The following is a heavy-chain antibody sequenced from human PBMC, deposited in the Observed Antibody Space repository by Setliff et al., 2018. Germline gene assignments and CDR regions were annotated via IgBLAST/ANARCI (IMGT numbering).Heavy chain of an antibody. Sequence: GGSLRLSCAASGFTFNTYWMHCFRQAPGKGLVWFSHINSDGSGTSYADSVKGRFTISRDNAKNTLYLQMNSLRAENTAVFYCVAVRWNYPTVWGQGTLVTVSS. CDR2: INSDGSGT. CDR3: VAVRWNYPTV. V-gene: IGHV3-74*01. CDR1: GFTFNTYW. J-gene: IGHJ4*02. D-gene: IGHD1-7*01.